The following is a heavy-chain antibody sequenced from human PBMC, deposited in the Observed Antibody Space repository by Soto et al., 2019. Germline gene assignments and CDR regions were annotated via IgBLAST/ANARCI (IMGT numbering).Heavy chain of an antibody. Sequence: GGSLRLTCAASGFTFTRYSMNWVRQAPGKGLEWVSSISSTTNYIYYGDSMKGRFTISRDNAKNSLYLEMNSLRAEDTAVYYCARESEDLTSNFDYWGQGTLVTVSS. J-gene: IGHJ4*02. V-gene: IGHV3-21*06. CDR2: ISSTTNYI. CDR1: GFTFTRYS. CDR3: ARESEDLTSNFDY.